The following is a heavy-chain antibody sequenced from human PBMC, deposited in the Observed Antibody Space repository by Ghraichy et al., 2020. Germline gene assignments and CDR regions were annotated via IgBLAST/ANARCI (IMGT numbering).Heavy chain of an antibody. CDR1: GFTFSSYA. CDR3: AKDKRSPMYSSSWSYYFDY. V-gene: IGHV3-23*01. CDR2: ISGSGGST. D-gene: IGHD6-13*01. J-gene: IGHJ4*02. Sequence: GGSLRLSCAASGFTFSSYAMSWVRQAPGKGLEWVSAISGSGGSTYYADSVKGRFTISRDNSKNTLYLQMNSLRAEDTAVYYCAKDKRSPMYSSSWSYYFDYWGQGTLVTVSS.